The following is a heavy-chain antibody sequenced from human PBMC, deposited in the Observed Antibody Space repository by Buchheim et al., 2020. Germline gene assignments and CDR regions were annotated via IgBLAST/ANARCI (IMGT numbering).Heavy chain of an antibody. J-gene: IGHJ6*03. CDR2: VNPSGGAT. CDR1: GYTFTSDY. D-gene: IGHD6-6*01. V-gene: IGHV1-46*01. Sequence: QVHLVQSGAEVKKPGASVKVSCKASGYTFTSDYFHWVRQVPGQGLEWMGIVNPSGGATSYSQKFQGRVTITGDTSTSTVYMELSSLRSEDTAVYYCARAETIAARPYYYMDVWGNGTT. CDR3: ARAETIAARPYYYMDV.